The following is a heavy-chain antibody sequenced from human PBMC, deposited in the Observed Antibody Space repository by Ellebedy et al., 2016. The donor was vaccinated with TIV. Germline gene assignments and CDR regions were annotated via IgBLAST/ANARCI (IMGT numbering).Heavy chain of an antibody. CDR3: ARDPLIGFGDYYFDY. D-gene: IGHD4-17*01. V-gene: IGHV3-53*01. CDR1: GFIVSRNY. J-gene: IGHJ4*02. CDR2: VYSGGAT. Sequence: GGSLRLSXVGSGFIVSRNYMSWVRQAPGKGLEWVSAVYSGGATYYADSVKGRFTISRDTSSNTLYLQMNSLSAEDTALYYCARDPLIGFGDYYFDYWGQGTLVTVSS.